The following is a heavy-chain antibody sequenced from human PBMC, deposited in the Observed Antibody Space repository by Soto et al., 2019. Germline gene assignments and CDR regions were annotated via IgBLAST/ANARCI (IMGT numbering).Heavy chain of an antibody. V-gene: IGHV1-24*01. D-gene: IGHD3-10*01. CDR1: GYTLTELS. Sequence: VASVKVSCKASGYTLTELSIHWVREAPGEGLEWMGGFDLDNGETIYAQRFQGRVTMTEESSADTPYMQLSSLRSEDTAAYYCAIEVRRSNQFDHWGQGTMVNVSS. J-gene: IGHJ4*02. CDR3: AIEVRRSNQFDH. CDR2: FDLDNGET.